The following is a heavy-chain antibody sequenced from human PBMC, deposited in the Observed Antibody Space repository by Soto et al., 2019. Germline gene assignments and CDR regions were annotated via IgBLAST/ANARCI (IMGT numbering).Heavy chain of an antibody. CDR3: ARVDSSGYYFSGIDAFDI. CDR2: ISYDGSNK. V-gene: IGHV3-30-3*01. D-gene: IGHD3-22*01. CDR1: GFTFSSYA. Sequence: PGGSLRLSCAASGFTFSSYAMHWVRQAPGKGLEWVAVISYDGSNKYYADSVKGRFTISRDNSKNTLYLQMNSLRAEDTAVYYCARVDSSGYYFSGIDAFDIWGQGTMVAVSS. J-gene: IGHJ3*02.